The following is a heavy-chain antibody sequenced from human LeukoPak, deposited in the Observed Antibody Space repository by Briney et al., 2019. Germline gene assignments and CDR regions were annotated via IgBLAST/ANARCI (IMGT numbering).Heavy chain of an antibody. CDR2: INPNSGGT. Sequence: ASVKVSCKASGYTFTGYYMHWVRQAPGQGLEWMGWINPNSGGTNYAQKFQGRVTMTRDTSISTAYMELSRLRSDDTAVYYRARVRGDTVNFDYWGQGTLVTVSS. CDR1: GYTFTGYY. D-gene: IGHD4-11*01. J-gene: IGHJ4*02. CDR3: ARVRGDTVNFDY. V-gene: IGHV1-2*02.